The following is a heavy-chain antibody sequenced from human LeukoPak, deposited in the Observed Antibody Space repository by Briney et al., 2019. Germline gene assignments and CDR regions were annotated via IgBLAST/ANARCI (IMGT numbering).Heavy chain of an antibody. D-gene: IGHD3-3*01. J-gene: IGHJ6*02. V-gene: IGHV3-23*01. Sequence: GGSLRLSCAASGFTFTSYSMNWVRQAPGKGLEWVSAISGSGGSTYYADSVKGRFTISRDNSKNTLYLQMNSLRAEDTAVYYCAKASYYDFWSGPLYYYYYYGMDVWGQGTTVTVSS. CDR1: GFTFTSYS. CDR3: AKASYYDFWSGPLYYYYYYGMDV. CDR2: ISGSGGST.